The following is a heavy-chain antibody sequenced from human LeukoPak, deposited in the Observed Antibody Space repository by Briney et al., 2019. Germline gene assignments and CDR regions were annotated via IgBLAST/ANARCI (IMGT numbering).Heavy chain of an antibody. CDR1: GFTFSSYG. CDR2: ISYDGSKK. J-gene: IGHJ3*02. V-gene: IGHV3-30*18. D-gene: IGHD2-2*01. CDR3: AKDLVYLGYCSSTSCYAYAIDI. Sequence: GGSLRLSCAPSGFTFSSYGMHGARQAPGKGLEWVAVISYDGSKKYYADSVKGRFTISRDNSKNTLYLQMNSLRAEDTAVYYCAKDLVYLGYCSSTSCYAYAIDIWGQGTMVTVSS.